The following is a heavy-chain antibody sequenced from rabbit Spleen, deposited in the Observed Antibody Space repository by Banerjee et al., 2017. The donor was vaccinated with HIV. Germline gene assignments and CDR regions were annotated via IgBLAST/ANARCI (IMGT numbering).Heavy chain of an antibody. J-gene: IGHJ4*01. CDR3: ARDLLGVIGWNFYL. CDR2: IGAGVSYTT. V-gene: IGHV1S40*01. Sequence: QSSEESGGDLVKPGASLTLTCTASGFSFSYSDYMCWVRQPPGKGPEWIACIGAGVSYTTYYATWAKGRFTISRTSSTTVTLQMTSLTAADRATYFCARDLLGVIGWNFYLWGPGTLVTVS. CDR1: GFSFSYSDY. D-gene: IGHD1-1*01.